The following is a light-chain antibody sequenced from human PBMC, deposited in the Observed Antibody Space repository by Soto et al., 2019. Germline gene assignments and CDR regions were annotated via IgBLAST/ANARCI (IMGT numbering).Light chain of an antibody. Sequence: EIVLTQSPGTLSLSPGERATLSCRASQSVSSTYLAWYQQKPGRAPSLLIYGASRRATGIPDRFSGSGSGTDFTLTISRLETEDFAVYYCQQYERSPTTFGGGTKVEIK. CDR1: QSVSSTY. CDR2: GAS. J-gene: IGKJ4*01. V-gene: IGKV3-20*01. CDR3: QQYERSPTT.